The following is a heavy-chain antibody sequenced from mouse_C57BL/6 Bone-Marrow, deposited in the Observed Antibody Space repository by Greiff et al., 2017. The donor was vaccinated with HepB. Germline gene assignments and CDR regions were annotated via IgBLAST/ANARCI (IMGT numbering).Heavy chain of an antibody. J-gene: IGHJ2*01. V-gene: IGHV1-5*01. CDR1: GYTFTSYW. CDR2: IYPGNSDT. CDR3: TRGYYGSLYYFDY. D-gene: IGHD1-1*01. Sequence: EVQLQQSGTVLARPGASVKMSCKTSGYTFTSYWMHWVKQRPGQGLEWIGAIYPGNSDTSYNQKFKGKAKLTAVTSASTAYMELSSLTNEDSAVYYCTRGYYGSLYYFDYWGQGTTLTVSS.